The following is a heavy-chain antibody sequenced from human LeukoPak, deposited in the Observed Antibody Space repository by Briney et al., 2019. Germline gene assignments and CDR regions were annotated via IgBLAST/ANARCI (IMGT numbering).Heavy chain of an antibody. V-gene: IGHV1-2*02. J-gene: IGHJ4*02. CDR1: GYTFTGYY. D-gene: IGHD6-13*01. CDR3: ARDRWKQQLVRSTGLDY. CDR2: INPNSGGT. Sequence: ASVKVSCKASGYTFTGYYMHWVQQAPGQGLEWMGWINPNSGGTNYAQKFQGRVTMTRDTSISTAYMELSRLRSDDTAVYYCARDRWKQQLVRSTGLDYWGQGTLVTVSS.